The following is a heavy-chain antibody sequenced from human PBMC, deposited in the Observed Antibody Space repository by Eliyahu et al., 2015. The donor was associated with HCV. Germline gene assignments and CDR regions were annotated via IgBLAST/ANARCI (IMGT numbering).Heavy chain of an antibody. CDR3: ARHGGQSAGWNSPLKPNDY. V-gene: IGHV4-39*01. CDR1: GGSIRSRSDN. J-gene: IGHJ4*02. D-gene: IGHD1/OR15-1a*01. CDR2: VYYSGTT. Sequence: QLQLQESGPGLVKPSETLSLTCSVSGGSIRSRSDNWGWIRQPPGKGLEWIGSVYYSGTTLYNPSLRSRVTISIDTSKNQFSLRLNSVAAADTAIYFCARHGGQSAGWNSPLKPNDYWGQGTLVTVST.